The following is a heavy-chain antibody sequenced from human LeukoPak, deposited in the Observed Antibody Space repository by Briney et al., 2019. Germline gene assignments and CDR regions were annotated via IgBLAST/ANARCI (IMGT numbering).Heavy chain of an antibody. J-gene: IGHJ1*01. V-gene: IGHV3-43*02. CDR1: GFTFDEYA. CDR3: ATTPGEGSEYFQY. CDR2: ISGGGERT. D-gene: IGHD3-10*01. Sequence: GGSLRLSCAASGFTFDEYAIDWVRQAPGKGLEWVSLISGGGERTYYTESVKGRFTISRDNSKNTLYLQMNSLRSEDTAFYFCATTPGEGSEYFQYWGQGTLVTVSS.